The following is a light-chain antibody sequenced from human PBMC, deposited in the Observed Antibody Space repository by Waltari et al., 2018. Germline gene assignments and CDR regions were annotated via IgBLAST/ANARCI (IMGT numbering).Light chain of an antibody. CDR2: EVT. CDR3: CSYAGGKTWV. Sequence: QSALTQPASVSGSPGQSITISCTGTSSDVWRYNLVSWYQHHPGKAPKLMIYEVTKRPSGVSNRFSGSKSGNTASLTISGLQTEDEADYYCCSYAGGKTWVFGGGTKLTVL. V-gene: IGLV2-23*02. CDR1: SSDVWRYNL. J-gene: IGLJ3*02.